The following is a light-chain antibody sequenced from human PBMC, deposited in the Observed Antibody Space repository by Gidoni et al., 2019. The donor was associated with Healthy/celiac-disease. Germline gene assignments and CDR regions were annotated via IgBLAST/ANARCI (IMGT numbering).Light chain of an antibody. J-gene: IGKJ3*01. CDR1: QSVSSY. Sequence: DIVLTQSPATLSLSPGERATISCRASQSVSSYLAWYQQKPGQAPRLLIYDASNRATGIPARFSGSGSGTDFTLTISSLEPEDFAVYYCQQRSNWPGAFGPGTKVDIK. CDR3: QQRSNWPGA. CDR2: DAS. V-gene: IGKV3-11*01.